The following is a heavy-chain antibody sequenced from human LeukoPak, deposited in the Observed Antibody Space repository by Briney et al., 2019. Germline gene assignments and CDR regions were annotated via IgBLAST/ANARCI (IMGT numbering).Heavy chain of an antibody. CDR2: ISGSGGST. D-gene: IGHD3-3*01. CDR1: GFTFSSYA. CDR3: ARGDIITIFGVARRAPNFDY. Sequence: PGGSLRLSCAASGFTFSSYAMSWVRQAPGKGLEWVSAISGSGGSTYYADSVKGRFTISRDNSKNTLYLQMNSLRAEDTAVYYCARGDIITIFGVARRAPNFDYWGQGTLVTVSS. J-gene: IGHJ4*02. V-gene: IGHV3-23*01.